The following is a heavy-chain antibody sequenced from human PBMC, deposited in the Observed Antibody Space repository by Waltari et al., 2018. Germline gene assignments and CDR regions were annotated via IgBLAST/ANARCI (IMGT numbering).Heavy chain of an antibody. D-gene: IGHD1-26*01. CDR1: GSPISNGYS. V-gene: IGHV4-38-2*01. Sequence: QVQLEESGPGLVKPSETLSLTCAVPGSPISNGYSWGWIRQPPGKGLEWIGTVYYSGSTYYNPSLKSRVTISVDTSKNQFSLKLRSVTAADTAVYYCARVVGATSRNWFDPWGQGTLVTVSS. CDR2: VYYSGST. J-gene: IGHJ5*02. CDR3: ARVVGATSRNWFDP.